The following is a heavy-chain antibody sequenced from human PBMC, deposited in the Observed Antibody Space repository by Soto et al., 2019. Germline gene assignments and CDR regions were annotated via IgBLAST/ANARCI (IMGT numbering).Heavy chain of an antibody. J-gene: IGHJ4*02. D-gene: IGHD6-13*01. CDR1: GASIGSPNW. CDR2: VYHSGST. CDR3: ARAMESAGSRLDY. V-gene: IGHV4-4*02. Sequence: PSETLSLTWAVSGASIGSPNWWSWVRQPPGKGLEWLGEVYHSGSTNYNPSLTRRVTMSVDQSKTHFSLKLSSVTAADTAMYYCARAMESAGSRLDYWGQGTLLTVSS.